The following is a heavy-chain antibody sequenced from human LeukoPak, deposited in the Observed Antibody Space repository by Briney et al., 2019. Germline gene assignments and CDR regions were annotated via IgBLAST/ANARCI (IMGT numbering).Heavy chain of an antibody. J-gene: IGHJ4*02. V-gene: IGHV4-34*01. CDR3: AAQYSGYVRLDY. CDR1: GGSFSGYY. CDR2: ISHSGST. Sequence: PSETLSLTCAVYGGSFSGYYWSWIRQPLGKGLEWIGEISHSGSTNYNPSLKSRVTISVDTSKNQFSLKLSSVTAADTAVYYCAAQYSGYVRLDYWGQGTLVTVSS. D-gene: IGHD5-12*01.